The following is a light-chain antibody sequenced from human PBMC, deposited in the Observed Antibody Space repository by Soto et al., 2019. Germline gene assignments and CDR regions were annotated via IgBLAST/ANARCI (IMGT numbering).Light chain of an antibody. CDR3: QKYNSAPRT. V-gene: IGKV1-27*01. CDR1: QGISNY. CDR2: AAS. J-gene: IGKJ4*01. Sequence: DVQMTQAPSSLSASVGDRVTINCRASQGISNYLAWYQQKPGKVPKLLIYAASILQSGVPSRFSGSGSGTDFTLTISSLQPEDVATYYCQKYNSAPRTFGGGTKVEIK.